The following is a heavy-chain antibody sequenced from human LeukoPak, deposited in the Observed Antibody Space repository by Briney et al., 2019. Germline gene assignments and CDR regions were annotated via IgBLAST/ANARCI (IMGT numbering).Heavy chain of an antibody. CDR1: GFTFSNAG. V-gene: IGHV3-15*01. Sequence: GGSLRLSCAASGFTFSNAGMSWVRQAPGKGLEWVGRIKSKIDGGTTDYAAPVNGRFTISRDDSINMPVLQVSSLHDDDTGVYYCTTEVSYCGGDCYLYWGQGTLVTVSS. J-gene: IGHJ4*02. CDR3: TTEVSYCGGDCYLY. D-gene: IGHD2-21*02. CDR2: IKSKIDGGTT.